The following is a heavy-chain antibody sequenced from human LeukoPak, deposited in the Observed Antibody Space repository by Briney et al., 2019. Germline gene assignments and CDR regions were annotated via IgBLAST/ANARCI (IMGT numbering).Heavy chain of an antibody. CDR3: AKLLRSSGTYYDSSGYPLD. J-gene: IGHJ4*02. D-gene: IGHD3-22*01. Sequence: TGGSLRLSCAASGFTFDDYGMSWVRQAPGKGLEWVSAISGSGGSTYYADSVKGRFTISRDNSKNTLYLQMNSLRAEDTAVYYCAKLLRSSGTYYDSSGYPLDWGQGTLVTVSS. CDR2: ISGSGGST. CDR1: GFTFDDYG. V-gene: IGHV3-23*01.